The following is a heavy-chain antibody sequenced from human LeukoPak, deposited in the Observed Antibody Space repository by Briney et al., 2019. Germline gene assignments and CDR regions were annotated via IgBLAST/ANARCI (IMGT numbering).Heavy chain of an antibody. V-gene: IGHV5-51*01. J-gene: IGHJ5*02. CDR3: AMIVVVPAAMDMTGWFDP. Sequence: KPGESLKISCKGSGYSFTSYWIGWVRQMPGKGLEWMGIIYPGDSDTRYSPSFQGQVTISADKSISTAYLQWSSLKASDTAMYYCAMIVVVPAAMDMTGWFDPRGQGTLVTVSS. CDR2: IYPGDSDT. CDR1: GYSFTSYW. D-gene: IGHD2-2*01.